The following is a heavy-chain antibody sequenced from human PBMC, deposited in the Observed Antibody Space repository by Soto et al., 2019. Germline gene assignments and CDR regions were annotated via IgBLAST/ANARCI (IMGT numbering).Heavy chain of an antibody. J-gene: IGHJ4*02. CDR1: GFTFSDYY. D-gene: IGHD6-13*01. CDR3: ARKPYSSSWSDY. Sequence: GGSLRLACAASGFTFSDYYMSWIRQAPGKGLEWVSYISSSGSTIYYADSVKGRFTISRDNAKNSLYLQMNSLRAEDTAVYYCARKPYSSSWSDYWGQGTLVTVSS. V-gene: IGHV3-11*01. CDR2: ISSSGSTI.